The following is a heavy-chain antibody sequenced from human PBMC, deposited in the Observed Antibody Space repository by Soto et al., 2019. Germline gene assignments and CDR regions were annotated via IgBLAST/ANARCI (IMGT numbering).Heavy chain of an antibody. J-gene: IGHJ4*02. CDR3: ARLRRLEFYFDY. Sequence: SETLSLTCAVSGGSISSSNWWSWVRQPRGKGLEWIGEIYHSGSTNYNPSPKSRVTISVDKSKNQFSLKLSSVTAADTAVYYCARLRRLEFYFDYWGQGTLVTFSS. CDR1: GGSISSSNW. D-gene: IGHD3-3*01. CDR2: IYHSGST. V-gene: IGHV4-4*02.